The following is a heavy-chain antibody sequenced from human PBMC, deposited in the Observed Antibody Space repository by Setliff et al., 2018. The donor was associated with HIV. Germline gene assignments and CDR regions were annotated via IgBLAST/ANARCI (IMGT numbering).Heavy chain of an antibody. J-gene: IGHJ4*02. CDR2: IRNDGSDK. CDR1: GFTFSSYG. D-gene: IGHD2-2*01. Sequence: GGSLRLSCAASGFTFSSYGLHWVRQAPGKGLEWVAFIRNDGSDKHYVESVKGRFTISRDNSKKTLYLQMNRLRAEDTAVYYCATDSPSFYWGQGTLVTVSS. V-gene: IGHV3-30*02. CDR3: ATDSPSFY.